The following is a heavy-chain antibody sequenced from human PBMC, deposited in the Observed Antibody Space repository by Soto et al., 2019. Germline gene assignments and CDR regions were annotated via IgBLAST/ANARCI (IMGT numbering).Heavy chain of an antibody. V-gene: IGHV4-34*01. CDR3: ARGAKLELRGHYYYYYMDV. J-gene: IGHJ6*03. CDR2: INHSGST. Sequence: SETLSLTCAVYGGSFSGYYWSWIRQPPGKGLEWIGEINHSGSTNYNPSLKSRVTISVDTSKNQFSLKLSSVTAADTAVYYCARGAKLELRGHYYYYYMDVWGKGTTVTVSS. CDR1: GGSFSGYY. D-gene: IGHD1-7*01.